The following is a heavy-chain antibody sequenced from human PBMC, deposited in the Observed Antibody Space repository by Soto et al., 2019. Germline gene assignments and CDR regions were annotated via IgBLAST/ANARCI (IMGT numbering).Heavy chain of an antibody. CDR3: ARDKDLQPTVWGF. D-gene: IGHD3-16*01. V-gene: IGHV4-31*03. CDR1: GDSMATGGHY. Sequence: LSLTCTVSGDSMATGGHYYNWIRQVPGKGLEWIGYVYYSGATHYTPSLRARATISRDTSKNQFSLRLISVTAADTALYYCARDKDLQPTVWGFWGQGVQVTVSS. CDR2: VYYSGAT. J-gene: IGHJ4*02.